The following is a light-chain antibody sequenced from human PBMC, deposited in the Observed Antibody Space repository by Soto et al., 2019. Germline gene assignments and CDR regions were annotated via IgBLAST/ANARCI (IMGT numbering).Light chain of an antibody. CDR2: GAS. CDR1: QSVTSSF. CDR3: QQYGSSPWT. Sequence: EIVLTQSPGTLSLSLGERATLSCRASQSVTSSFLAWYQQKPGQAPRLLIYGASSRATGIPDRFSGSGSGTDFTLTISRLEPEAFAVDYCQQYGSSPWTFGQGTKVEIK. J-gene: IGKJ1*01. V-gene: IGKV3-20*01.